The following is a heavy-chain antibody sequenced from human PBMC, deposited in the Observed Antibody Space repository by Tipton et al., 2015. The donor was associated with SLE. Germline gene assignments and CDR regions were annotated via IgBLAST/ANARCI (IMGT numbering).Heavy chain of an antibody. V-gene: IGHV4-59*12. CDR3: AREKSGHGYFDS. CDR2: ISYGGGT. J-gene: IGHJ4*02. CDR1: GGSISSNY. D-gene: IGHD5-12*01. Sequence: TLSLTCSVSGGSISSNYWIWIRQPPGKGLEWIGYISYGGGTNYNPSLKSRVTISVDTAKNQFSLKVTSVTAADTAVYYCAREKSGHGYFDSWGQGSLVTVSS.